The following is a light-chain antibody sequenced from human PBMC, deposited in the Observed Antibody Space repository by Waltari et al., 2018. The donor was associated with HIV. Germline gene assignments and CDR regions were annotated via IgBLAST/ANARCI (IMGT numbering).Light chain of an antibody. Sequence: EIVMTQSPPPLSVSPRKRATLSCRTAQCVSSNLAWYQQNPRHAPRLLIYGASTRATGFPASFSGSGSGTEFTLTISSLHSEDFAVYYWQQYNNWPQTFGQGTKVEIK. CDR1: QCVSSN. V-gene: IGKV3-15*01. J-gene: IGKJ1*01. CDR3: QQYNNWPQT. CDR2: GAS.